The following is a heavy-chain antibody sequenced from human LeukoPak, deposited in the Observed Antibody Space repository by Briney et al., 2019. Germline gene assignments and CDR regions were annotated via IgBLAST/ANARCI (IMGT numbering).Heavy chain of an antibody. D-gene: IGHD5-24*01. CDR2: IIPILGIA. CDR1: GGTFSSYA. V-gene: IGHV1-69*04. J-gene: IGHJ5*02. CDR3: ARDPRDGYNNPPNH. Sequence: ASVKVSCKASGGTFSSYAISWVRQAPGQGLEWMGRIIPILGIANYAQKFQGRVTITADKSTSTAYMELSSLRSEDTAVYYCARDPRDGYNNPPNHWGQGTLVTVSS.